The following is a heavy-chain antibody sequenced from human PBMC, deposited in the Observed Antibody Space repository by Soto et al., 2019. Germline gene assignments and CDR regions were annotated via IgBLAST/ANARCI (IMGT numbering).Heavy chain of an antibody. Sequence: GGSLRLSCAGSGFTFSWFGMNWVRQAPGKGLEWVARISNDGSNEYYVDSVKGRFTISRDNSKNKLYLQMDSLRAEDTAVYYCEKGEVRGIIPSYFDYWGLGTLVTVSS. CDR3: EKGEVRGIIPSYFDY. D-gene: IGHD3-10*01. V-gene: IGHV3-30*18. CDR2: ISNDGSNE. CDR1: GFTFSWFG. J-gene: IGHJ4*02.